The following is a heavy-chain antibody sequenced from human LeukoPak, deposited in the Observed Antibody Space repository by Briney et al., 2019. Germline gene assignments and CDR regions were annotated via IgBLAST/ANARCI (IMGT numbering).Heavy chain of an antibody. V-gene: IGHV1-69*06. CDR2: IIPIFGTA. CDR1: GGTFSSYA. J-gene: IGHJ4*02. D-gene: IGHD5-18*01. CDR3: ARVRYSYGDFDY. Sequence: ASVKVSCKASGGTFSSYAISWVRQAPGQGLEWMGGIIPIFGTANYAQKFQGRVTITADKSTSTAYMELSSLRSDDTAVYYCARVRYSYGDFDYWGQGTLATVSS.